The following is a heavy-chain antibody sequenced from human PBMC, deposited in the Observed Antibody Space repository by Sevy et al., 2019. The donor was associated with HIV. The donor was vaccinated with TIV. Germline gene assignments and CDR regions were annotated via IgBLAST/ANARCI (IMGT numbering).Heavy chain of an antibody. CDR2: ISYDGSNK. D-gene: IGHD4-17*01. CDR3: GRDQHDYAGNLRTGWFDP. CDR1: GFTFSSYA. J-gene: IGHJ5*02. Sequence: GGSLRLSCAASGFTFSSYAMHWVRQAPGKGLEWVAVISYDGSNKYYADSVKGRFTISRDNAKNTLDLKVKSLRTEDTAVYYCGRDQHDYAGNLRTGWFDPWGQGTLVTVS. V-gene: IGHV3-30-3*01.